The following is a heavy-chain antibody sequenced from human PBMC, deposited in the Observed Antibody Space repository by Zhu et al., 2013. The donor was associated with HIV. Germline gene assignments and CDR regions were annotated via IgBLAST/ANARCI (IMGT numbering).Heavy chain of an antibody. D-gene: IGHD1-26*01. CDR3: AREGYKTEVSGIGGFDC. CDR1: GDSFTNHY. J-gene: IGHJ4*02. V-gene: IGHV1-46*01. Sequence: QVQVVQSGAEVKEPGASVKISCKAPGDSFTNHYVHWVRQAPGQGLEWIGVTRPTSDGPTYAQKFQGGVTMTRDTSTSTVYMELSSLRSEDTAVYYCAREGYKTEVSGIGGFDCWGQGTLVTVSS. CDR2: TRPTSDGP.